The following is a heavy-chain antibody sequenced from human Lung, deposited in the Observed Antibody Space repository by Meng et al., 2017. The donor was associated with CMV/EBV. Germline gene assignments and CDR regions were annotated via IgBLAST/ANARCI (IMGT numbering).Heavy chain of an antibody. CDR3: AIFGLVGGLDAFDV. CDR1: GYRLSELS. CDR2: FDLEDGKT. J-gene: IGHJ3*01. V-gene: IGHV1-24*01. D-gene: IGHD3/OR15-3a*01. Sequence: ASVKVSCKVSGYRLSELSMHWVRQAPGKGLEWMGGFDLEDGKTIYAQKFQGRVTMTEDTSTDTAYMDLSSLRSEDTAVYYCAIFGLVGGLDAFDVWGQGTXVTV.